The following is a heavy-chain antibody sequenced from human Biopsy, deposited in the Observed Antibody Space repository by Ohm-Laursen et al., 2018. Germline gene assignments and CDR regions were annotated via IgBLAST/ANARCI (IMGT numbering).Heavy chain of an antibody. V-gene: IGHV1-69*01. CDR1: GGAFTNHA. J-gene: IGHJ6*02. Sequence: SSVKVSCKASGGAFTNHAINWVRQAPGHGLEWMGGIITVSETAGYAERFQGRVTITADVTTTTAYMDLSGLRSEDTAVYYCVAYPSSGFFENNDDFAMDVWGQGTTVIVS. CDR3: VAYPSSGFFENNDDFAMDV. D-gene: IGHD6-19*01. CDR2: IITVSETA.